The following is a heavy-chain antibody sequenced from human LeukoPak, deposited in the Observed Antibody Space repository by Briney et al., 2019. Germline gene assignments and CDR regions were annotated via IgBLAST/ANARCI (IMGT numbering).Heavy chain of an antibody. J-gene: IGHJ3*02. CDR1: GYTFTGYY. D-gene: IGHD4-23*01. CDR2: INPNSGGT. CDR3: ARAPYGVVTHDAFDI. Sequence: GASVKVSCKASGYTFTGYYMHWVRQAPGQGLEWMGWINPNSGGTNYAQKFQGRVTMTRDTSISTAYMELSRLRCDDTAVYYCARAPYGVVTHDAFDIWGQGTMVTVSS. V-gene: IGHV1-2*02.